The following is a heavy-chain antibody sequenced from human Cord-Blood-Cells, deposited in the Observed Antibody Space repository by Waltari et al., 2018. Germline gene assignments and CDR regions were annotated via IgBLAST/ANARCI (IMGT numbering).Heavy chain of an antibody. CDR1: GYTFTSYG. Sequence: QVQLMQSGAEVKKPGASVKVSCKASGYTFTSYGISWVRQAPGQGLEWMGWISAYRVTMTTDTSTSTAYMELRSLRSDDTAVYYCATADYGDYPRNDYWGQGTLVTVSS. D-gene: IGHD4-17*01. CDR3: ATADYGDYPRNDY. J-gene: IGHJ4*02. CDR2: ISAY. V-gene: IGHV1-18*01.